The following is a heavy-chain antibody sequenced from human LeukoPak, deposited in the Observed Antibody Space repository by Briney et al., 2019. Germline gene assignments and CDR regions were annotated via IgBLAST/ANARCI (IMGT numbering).Heavy chain of an antibody. CDR1: GFTFSGSA. CDR3: TYAFWSGYYTRNFDY. CDR2: IRSKANSYAT. D-gene: IGHD3-3*01. J-gene: IGHJ4*02. Sequence: GGSLRLSCAASGFTFSGSAMHWVRQASGKGLEWVGRIRSKANSYATANAASVKGRFTISRDDSKNTAYLQMNSLKAGDTAVYYCTYAFWSGYYTRNFDYWGQGTLVTVSS. V-gene: IGHV3-73*01.